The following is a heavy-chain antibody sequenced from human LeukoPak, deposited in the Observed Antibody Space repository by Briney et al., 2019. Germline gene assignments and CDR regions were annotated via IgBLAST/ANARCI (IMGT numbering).Heavy chain of an antibody. D-gene: IGHD6-13*01. J-gene: IGHJ5*02. Sequence: PGRSLRLSCAASGFTFSSYGMHWVRQAPGKGLEWVAVISYDGSNKYYADSVKGRFTISRDNSKNTLYLQMNSLRAEDTAVYYCAKTYSSRIASSWFDPWGQGILVTVSS. CDR1: GFTFSSYG. V-gene: IGHV3-30*18. CDR3: AKTYSSRIASSWFDP. CDR2: ISYDGSNK.